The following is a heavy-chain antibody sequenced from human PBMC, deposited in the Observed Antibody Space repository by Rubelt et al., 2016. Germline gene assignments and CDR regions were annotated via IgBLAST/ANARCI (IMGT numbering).Heavy chain of an antibody. D-gene: IGHD3-3*01. CDR1: GGSFSGYY. CDR2: IYYSGST. Sequence: QVQLQQWGAGLLKPSETLSLTCAVYGGSFSGYYWSWIRQPPGKGLEWIGSIYYSGSTYYNPSFKSRVTISVDTSKNQFSLKLSCVTAADTAVYYCARHPRSGYDFWSGNYGMDVWGQGTTVTVSS. J-gene: IGHJ6*02. V-gene: IGHV4-34*01. CDR3: ARHPRSGYDFWSGNYGMDV.